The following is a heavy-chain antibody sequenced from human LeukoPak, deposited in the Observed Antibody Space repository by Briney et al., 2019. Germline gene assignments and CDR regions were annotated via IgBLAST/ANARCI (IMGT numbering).Heavy chain of an antibody. V-gene: IGHV3-66*01. D-gene: IGHD5-18*01. CDR1: GFTVSSNY. CDR2: FYSGGST. CDR3: ARENIGYPDAFDI. J-gene: IGHJ3*02. Sequence: PGGSLRLSCAASGFTVSSNYMSWVRQAPGKGLEWDSVFYSGGSTYYADSVKGRFTISRDNSKNTLYLQMNSLRAEDTAVYYCARENIGYPDAFDIWGQGTMVTVSS.